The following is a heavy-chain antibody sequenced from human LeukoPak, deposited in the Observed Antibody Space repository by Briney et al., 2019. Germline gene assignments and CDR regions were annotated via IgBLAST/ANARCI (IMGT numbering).Heavy chain of an antibody. CDR2: IYHSGST. J-gene: IGHJ4*02. D-gene: IGHD4-17*01. Sequence: PSETLSLTCTVSGDAISRSPWSWIRQPPGKGLEWIGEIYHSGSTNYNPSLKSRVTISVDKSKNQFSLKLSSVTAADTAVYSCARGRRDYDETYFDYWGQGTLVTVSS. CDR1: GDAISRSP. CDR3: ARGRRDYDETYFDY. V-gene: IGHV4-34*01.